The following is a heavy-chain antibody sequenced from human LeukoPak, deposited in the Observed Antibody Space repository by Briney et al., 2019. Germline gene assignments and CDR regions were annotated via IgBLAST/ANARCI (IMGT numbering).Heavy chain of an antibody. J-gene: IGHJ4*02. V-gene: IGHV3-30-3*01. CDR3: ARGRVGAVFDY. Sequence: PGGSLRLSCAASGXTFSSYAMHWVRQAPGKGLEWVVVISYDGSNKYYAESVKGRFTISRDNSKNTLYLQMNSLRAEDTAVYYCARGRVGAVFDYWGQGTLVTVSS. CDR1: GXTFSSYA. CDR2: ISYDGSNK. D-gene: IGHD1-26*01.